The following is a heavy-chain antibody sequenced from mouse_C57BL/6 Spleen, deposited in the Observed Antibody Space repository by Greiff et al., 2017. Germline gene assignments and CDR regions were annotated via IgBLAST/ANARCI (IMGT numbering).Heavy chain of an antibody. J-gene: IGHJ4*01. CDR1: GYTFTSYW. V-gene: IGHV1-64*01. Sequence: QVQLQQPGAELVKPGASVKLSCKASGYTFTSYWMHWVKQRPGQGLEWIGMIHPNSGSTNYNEKFKSKATLTVYKSSSTAYMQLSSLTSEDSAVYYCASGGVVEGYYAMDYWGQGTSVTVSS. CDR3: ASGGVVEGYYAMDY. D-gene: IGHD1-1*01. CDR2: IHPNSGST.